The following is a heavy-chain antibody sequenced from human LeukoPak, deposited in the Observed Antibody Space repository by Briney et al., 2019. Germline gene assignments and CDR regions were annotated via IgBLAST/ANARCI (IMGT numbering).Heavy chain of an antibody. CDR2: ISGSGGST. CDR1: GFTFSSYA. D-gene: IGHD6-19*01. Sequence: GGSLRLSCSASGFTFSSYAMSWVRQAPGKGLEWVSAISGSGGSTYYADSVKGRFTISRENSKNTLYLQMNSLRAEDTAVYYCAKAPPKPYSSGWSADGTFDYWGQGTLVTVSS. J-gene: IGHJ4*02. V-gene: IGHV3-23*01. CDR3: AKAPPKPYSSGWSADGTFDY.